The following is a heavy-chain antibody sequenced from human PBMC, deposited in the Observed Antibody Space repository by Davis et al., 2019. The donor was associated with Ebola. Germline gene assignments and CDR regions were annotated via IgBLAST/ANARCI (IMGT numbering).Heavy chain of an antibody. J-gene: IGHJ4*02. CDR3: AKEGCSSTSCYVFDD. V-gene: IGHV3-33*06. CDR1: GFTSSSYG. D-gene: IGHD2-2*01. Sequence: PGGSLRLSCAASGFTSSSYGMHWVRQAPGKGLEWVAVIWYDGSNKYYADSVKGRFTISRDNSKNTLYLQMNSLRAEDTAVYYCAKEGCSSTSCYVFDDWGQGTLVTVSS. CDR2: IWYDGSNK.